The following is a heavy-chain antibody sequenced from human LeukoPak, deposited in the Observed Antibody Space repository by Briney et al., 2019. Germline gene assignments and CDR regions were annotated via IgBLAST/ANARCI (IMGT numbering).Heavy chain of an antibody. Sequence: SETLSLTCAVYGGSFSGYYWSWIRQPPGKGLEWIGEINHSGSTNYNPSLKSRVTISVDTSKNQFPLKLSSVTAADTAVYYCARGTVTTIDYWGQGTLVTVSS. V-gene: IGHV4-34*01. CDR2: INHSGST. CDR1: GGSFSGYY. D-gene: IGHD4-17*01. J-gene: IGHJ4*02. CDR3: ARGTVTTIDY.